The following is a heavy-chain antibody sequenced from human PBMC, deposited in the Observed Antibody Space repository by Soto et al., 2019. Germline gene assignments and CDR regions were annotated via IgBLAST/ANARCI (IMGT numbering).Heavy chain of an antibody. J-gene: IGHJ5*02. V-gene: IGHV1-69*01. CDR1: GGTFSSYA. CDR3: ARDSLVVVATTPRWLDP. D-gene: IGHD2-15*01. CDR2: IIPMFGTA. Sequence: QVQLLQSGAEVKKPGSSVKVSCKSSGGTFSSYAFSWVRQAPGQGLEWMGGIIPMFGTANYAQKFQGRVTIPSDESTRTTYRELSSLRFDDKAVNYCARDSLVVVATTPRWLDPWGQGTLVTVSS.